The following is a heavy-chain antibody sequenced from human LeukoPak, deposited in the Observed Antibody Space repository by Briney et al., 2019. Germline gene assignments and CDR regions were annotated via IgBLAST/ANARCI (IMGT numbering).Heavy chain of an antibody. Sequence: GGSLRLSCAASGFTFDDYTMHWVRQAPGKGLEWVSLISWDGVSTYYADSVKGRFTISRDNSKNSLYLQLNSLRTEDTAFYYCAKDGGSGATRPIDFWGQGTLVTVSS. CDR2: ISWDGVST. CDR1: GFTFDDYT. V-gene: IGHV3-43*01. CDR3: AKDGGSGATRPIDF. J-gene: IGHJ4*02. D-gene: IGHD1-26*01.